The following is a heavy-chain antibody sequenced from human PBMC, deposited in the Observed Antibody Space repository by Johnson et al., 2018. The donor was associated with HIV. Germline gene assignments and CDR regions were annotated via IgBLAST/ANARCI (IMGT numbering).Heavy chain of an antibody. CDR1: GFTFSTYA. Sequence: QVQLVESGGGVVQPGRSLRLSCAASGFTFSTYAMHWVRQAPGKGLEWVAVISYDGNNTYNADSVKGRFTISRDNPRNTLYLQMNSLRAEDTAVYYCAKDRTGFDAFDIWAKGQWSPSLQ. CDR3: AKDRTGFDAFDI. V-gene: IGHV3-30-3*01. J-gene: IGHJ3*02. CDR2: ISYDGNNT. D-gene: IGHD1-1*01.